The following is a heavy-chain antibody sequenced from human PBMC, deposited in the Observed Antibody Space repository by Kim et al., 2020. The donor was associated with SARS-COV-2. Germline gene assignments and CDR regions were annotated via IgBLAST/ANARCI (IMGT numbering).Heavy chain of an antibody. CDR3: TKGIGNYGLGSYYNFDY. CDR2: ISGSGGST. Sequence: GGSLRLSCAASGFTFSSYAMSWVRQAPGKGLEWVSAISGSGGSTYYAASVKGRFTITRDNNKNTQHLKMNSMRAEDTVVYYCTKGIGNYGLGSYYNFDY. J-gene: IGHJ4*01. CDR1: GFTFSSYA. V-gene: IGHV3-23*01. D-gene: IGHD3-10*01.